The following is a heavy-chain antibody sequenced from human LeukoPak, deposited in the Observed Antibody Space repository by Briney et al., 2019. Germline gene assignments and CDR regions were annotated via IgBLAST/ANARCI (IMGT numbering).Heavy chain of an antibody. V-gene: IGHV3-74*01. CDR2: INPGGSSI. CDR3: ARSNQADDY. Sequence: GRSLRLSCAASGFTFSSYWMHWVRQVPGKGLVWVARINPGGSSITYADSVRGRFTISRDNAKNTLYLQMDSLRAEDTGVYYCARSNQADDYWGQGTLVTVSS. D-gene: IGHD1-14*01. J-gene: IGHJ4*02. CDR1: GFTFSSYW.